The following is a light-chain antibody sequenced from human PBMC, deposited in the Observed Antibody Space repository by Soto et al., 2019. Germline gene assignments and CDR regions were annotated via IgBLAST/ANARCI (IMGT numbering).Light chain of an antibody. V-gene: IGKV3-15*01. J-gene: IGKJ2*01. CDR2: GAS. Sequence: EVVLTQSPATLSVSPGDRANLSCRASQSVSRNLAWYQQKPGQAPRLLINGASTRATGVPARFSGSGSATEFALSISSLQSGDVAVYYCQQYGDWPPETFGQGTKLEI. CDR3: QQYGDWPPET. CDR1: QSVSRN.